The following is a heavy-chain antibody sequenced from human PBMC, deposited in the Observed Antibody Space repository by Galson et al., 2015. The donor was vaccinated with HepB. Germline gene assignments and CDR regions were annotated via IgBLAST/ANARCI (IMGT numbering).Heavy chain of an antibody. CDR3: TMSNFGVATD. J-gene: IGHJ4*02. Sequence: SLRLSCAASGFTFSGSAMHWVRQASGKGLEWVGRIRSKANSYATAYAASVKGRFTISRDDSKNTAYLQMNSLKTEDTAVYYCTMSNFGVATDWGQGTLVTVSS. D-gene: IGHD3-3*01. CDR1: GFTFSGSA. V-gene: IGHV3-73*01. CDR2: IRSKANSYAT.